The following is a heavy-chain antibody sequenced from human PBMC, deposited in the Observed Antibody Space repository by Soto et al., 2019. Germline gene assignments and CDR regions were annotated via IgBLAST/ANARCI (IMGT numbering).Heavy chain of an antibody. V-gene: IGHV3-7*05. CDR1: GFTFGDYW. D-gene: IGHD2-21*02. J-gene: IGHJ6*02. Sequence: EVQLVESGGGLVQPGGSLRLSCVASGFTFGDYWMSWVRQAPGKGLDWVANIKQDGSEKYYVDSVKGRFAVSRDNAQNSLYLEMNSLRAEDTAMYYCATTTGLAYCGADCYSLEYSDMDVWGQGTSVTVSS. CDR2: IKQDGSEK. CDR3: ATTTGLAYCGADCYSLEYSDMDV.